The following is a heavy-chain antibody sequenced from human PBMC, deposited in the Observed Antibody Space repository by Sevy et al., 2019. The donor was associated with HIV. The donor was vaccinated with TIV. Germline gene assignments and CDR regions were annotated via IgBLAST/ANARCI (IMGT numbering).Heavy chain of an antibody. CDR1: GGTFSSYA. V-gene: IGHV1-69*13. J-gene: IGHJ4*02. CDR2: IIPIFGTA. CDR3: ARARTTVTTLVFDY. Sequence: ASVKVSCKASGGTFSSYAISWVRQAPGQGLEWMGGIIPIFGTANYAQKFQGRVTITAYESTSTAYMELCSLRSEDTAVYYCARARTTVTTLVFDYLGQGTLVTVSS. D-gene: IGHD4-17*01.